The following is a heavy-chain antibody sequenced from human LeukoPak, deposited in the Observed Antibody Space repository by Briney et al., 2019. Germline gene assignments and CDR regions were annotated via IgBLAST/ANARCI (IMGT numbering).Heavy chain of an antibody. CDR3: AKDQDLWGGDTAMLAHLDY. D-gene: IGHD5-18*01. V-gene: IGHV3-30-3*01. CDR1: GFTFSSYA. J-gene: IGHJ4*02. CDR2: ISYDGSNK. Sequence: GGSLRLSCAASGFTFSSYAMHWVRQAPGKGLEWVAVISYDGSNKYYADSVKGRFTISRDNSKNTLYLQMNSLRAEDTAVYYCAKDQDLWGGDTAMLAHLDYWGQGTLVTVSS.